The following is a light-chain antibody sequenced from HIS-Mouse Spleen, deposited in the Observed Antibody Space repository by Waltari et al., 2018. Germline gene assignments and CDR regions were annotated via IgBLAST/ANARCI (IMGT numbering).Light chain of an antibody. Sequence: QSALTQPRSVSGSPGQSVTISCTGPSSDVGGYNYVSWYQQNPGKAPKLLIYDVSKRPSGVPDRFSGSKSGNTASLTIAGLQAEDEADYYCCSYAGSYTLVFGGGTKLTVL. CDR1: SSDVGGYNY. J-gene: IGLJ2*01. CDR2: DVS. V-gene: IGLV2-11*01. CDR3: CSYAGSYTLV.